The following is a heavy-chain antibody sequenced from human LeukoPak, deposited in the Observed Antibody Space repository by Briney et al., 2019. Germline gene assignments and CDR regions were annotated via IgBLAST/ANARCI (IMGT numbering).Heavy chain of an antibody. CDR1: GLTSSNYA. D-gene: IGHD1-26*01. V-gene: IGHV3-23*01. J-gene: IGHJ4*02. CDR3: ATGGSGSYYFDY. CDR2: VSGTGDST. Sequence: GGSLRLSCAASGLTSSNYAMSWVRQAPGKGLEWVSAVSGTGDSTYYVDSVKGRFTISRDNFTNTLYAQMNNLRAEDTAVYYCATGGSGSYYFDYWGQGILVTVSS.